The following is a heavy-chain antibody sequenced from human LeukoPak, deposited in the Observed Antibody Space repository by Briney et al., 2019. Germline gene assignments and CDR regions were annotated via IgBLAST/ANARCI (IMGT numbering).Heavy chain of an antibody. V-gene: IGHV4-59*01. CDR3: TKGGEMATVDY. CDR1: GGSINNDY. Sequence: SETLSLTCTVSGGSINNDYWNWIRQPPGKGLEWIGFVYYSGNTNYNPSLESRVTISVDTSKTQFSLKLRSVTAADTAVYYCTKGGEMATVDYWGQGTLVTVSS. D-gene: IGHD5-24*01. CDR2: VYYSGNT. J-gene: IGHJ4*02.